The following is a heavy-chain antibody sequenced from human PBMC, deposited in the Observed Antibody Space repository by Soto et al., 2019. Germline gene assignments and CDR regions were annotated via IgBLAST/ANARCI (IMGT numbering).Heavy chain of an antibody. J-gene: IGHJ4*02. CDR1: GYTLTELS. Sequence: ASVKVSCKVSGYTLTELSMHWVRQAPGKGLEWMGGFDPEDGETIYAQKFQGRVTMTEDTSTDTAYMELSSLRSEDTAVYYCATHLIGGWLHPPSFDYWGQGTMVTVSS. CDR3: ATHLIGGWLHPPSFDY. D-gene: IGHD5-12*01. CDR2: FDPEDGET. V-gene: IGHV1-24*01.